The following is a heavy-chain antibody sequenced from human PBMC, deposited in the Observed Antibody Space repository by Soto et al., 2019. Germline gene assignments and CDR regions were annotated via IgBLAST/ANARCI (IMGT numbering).Heavy chain of an antibody. J-gene: IGHJ4*02. CDR2: ISWNSGNI. CDR1: GFTFEDYA. Sequence: SLRLSCXASGFTFEDYAMHWVRQVPGKGLEWVSGISWNSGNIGYADSVKGRFTVSRDNAKNSLYLQVNSLRTEDTALYFCAKASHHYDSGSYFQPFDFWGQGALVTVSS. D-gene: IGHD3-22*01. CDR3: AKASHHYDSGSYFQPFDF. V-gene: IGHV3-9*01.